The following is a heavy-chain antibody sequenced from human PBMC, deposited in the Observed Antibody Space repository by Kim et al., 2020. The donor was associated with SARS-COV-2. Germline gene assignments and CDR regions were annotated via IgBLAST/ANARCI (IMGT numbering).Heavy chain of an antibody. V-gene: IGHV3-48*02. J-gene: IGHJ4*02. CDR3: ARGLQWAFDF. CDR1: GFDFSVYS. CDR2: MTSDSRTI. Sequence: GGSLRLSCVASGFDFSVYSMNWVRQAPGKGLEWVSYMTSDSRTIYYNDSVKGRFIISRDNARKSVDLQMRSLREEDTGLYYCARGLQWAFDFWGQGSLVTVSS. D-gene: IGHD2-8*01.